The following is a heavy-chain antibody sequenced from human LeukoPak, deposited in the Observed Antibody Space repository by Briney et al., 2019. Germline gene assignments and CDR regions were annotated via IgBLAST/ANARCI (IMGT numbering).Heavy chain of an antibody. CDR3: ARDRGFYYGSHAFDI. CDR2: IYYSGST. D-gene: IGHD3-10*01. J-gene: IGHJ3*02. V-gene: IGHV4-59*01. Sequence: SETLSLTCTVSGGSISSYYWSWIRQPPGKGLEWIGYIYYSGSTNYNPSLKSRVTISVDTSKNQFSLKLSSVTAADTAVYYCARDRGFYYGSHAFDIWGQGTMVTVSS. CDR1: GGSISSYY.